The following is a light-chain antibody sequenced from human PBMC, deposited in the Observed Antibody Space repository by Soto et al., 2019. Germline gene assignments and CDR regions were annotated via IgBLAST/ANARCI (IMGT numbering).Light chain of an antibody. CDR2: DAS. Sequence: DIQMTQSPSSLSASVGDRVAITCRASQSISSYLNWYQQKPGKAPKLLIYDASTLESGVPSRFSGSGSGTEFTLTISSLQPEDFATYYCQQLNSYPPFGQGTKVDIK. V-gene: IGKV1-9*01. CDR1: QSISSY. J-gene: IGKJ1*01. CDR3: QQLNSYPP.